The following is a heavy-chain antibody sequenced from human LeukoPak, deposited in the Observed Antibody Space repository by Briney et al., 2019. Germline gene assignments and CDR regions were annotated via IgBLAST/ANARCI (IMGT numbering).Heavy chain of an antibody. CDR3: ARGQAFDL. J-gene: IGHJ2*01. CDR1: GGSFSGYY. CDR2: INHSGST. Sequence: SETLSLTCAVYGGSFSGYYSSWIRQPPGKGLEWIGEINHSGSTNYNPSLKSRVTISVDTSKNQFSLKLSSVTAADTAVYYCARGQAFDLWGRGTLVTVSS. V-gene: IGHV4-34*01.